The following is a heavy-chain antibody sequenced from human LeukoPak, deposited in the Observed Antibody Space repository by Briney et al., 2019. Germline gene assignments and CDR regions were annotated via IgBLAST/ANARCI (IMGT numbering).Heavy chain of an antibody. CDR1: GFTFSYAW. CDR2: TSSNGGST. V-gene: IGHV3-64*01. Sequence: GGSLRLSCAASGFTFSYAWMHWVRQAPGKGLEYVPATSSNGGSTYYANSVKGRFTISRDNSKNTLYLQMGSLRAEDMAVYYCARWVSSSYDAFDIWGQGTMVTVSS. J-gene: IGHJ3*02. D-gene: IGHD6-6*01. CDR3: ARWVSSSYDAFDI.